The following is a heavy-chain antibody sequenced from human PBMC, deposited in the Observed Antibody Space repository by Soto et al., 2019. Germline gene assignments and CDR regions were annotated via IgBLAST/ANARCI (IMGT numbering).Heavy chain of an antibody. CDR2: ISSSGRTI. D-gene: IGHD2-2*01. Sequence: PGGSLRLSCAASGFTFSSYEMNWVRQAPGKGLEWVSYISSSGRTIYCADSVKGRFTISRDNAKNSLYLQMNSLRAEDTAVYYCVGRTMPPSWGQGTLVTVSS. CDR3: VGRTMPPS. V-gene: IGHV3-48*03. CDR1: GFTFSSYE. J-gene: IGHJ5*02.